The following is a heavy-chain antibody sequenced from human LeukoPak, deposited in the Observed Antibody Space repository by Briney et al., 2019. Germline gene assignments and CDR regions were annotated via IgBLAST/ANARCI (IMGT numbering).Heavy chain of an antibody. CDR1: GYTFTSYG. CDR3: ARGLGYCSTPDCPARVFCFDY. Sequence: GASVKVSCKASGYTFTSYGISWVRQAPGQGLEWMGWISAYNGNTNYAQKLQGRVTMTTDTSTSTAYMELSRLRSDDTAVYYCARGLGYCSTPDCPARVFCFDYWGRGTLVTVSS. CDR2: ISAYNGNT. J-gene: IGHJ4*02. V-gene: IGHV1-18*01. D-gene: IGHD2-15*01.